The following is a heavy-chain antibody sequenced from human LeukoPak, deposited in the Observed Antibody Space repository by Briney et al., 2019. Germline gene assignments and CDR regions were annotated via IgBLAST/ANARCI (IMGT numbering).Heavy chain of an antibody. CDR3: AASGGRGTIGYSPFDL. CDR2: IVVDSAYT. V-gene: IGHV1-58*01. J-gene: IGHJ2*01. Sequence: SVKVSCKTSGLTFSTSAVQWVRQARGQRLEWIGWIVVDSAYTNYTQKFQERVTITRDMSTSTAYMELSSLRSEDTAVYYCAASGGRGTIGYSPFDLWGRGTLVTVS. D-gene: IGHD2-8*01. CDR1: GLTFSTSA.